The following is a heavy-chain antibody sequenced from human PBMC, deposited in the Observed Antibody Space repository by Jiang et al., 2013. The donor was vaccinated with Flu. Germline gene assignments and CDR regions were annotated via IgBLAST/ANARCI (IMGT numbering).Heavy chain of an antibody. CDR3: ATDCANGVCQDAFDI. CDR2: SA. D-gene: IGHD2-8*01. Sequence: SANSNPSLKSRVTISLDPSENQFSLKLTSVTAADTAVYYCATDCANGVCQDAFDIWGQGTMVTVSS. V-gene: IGHV4-59*01. J-gene: IGHJ3*02.